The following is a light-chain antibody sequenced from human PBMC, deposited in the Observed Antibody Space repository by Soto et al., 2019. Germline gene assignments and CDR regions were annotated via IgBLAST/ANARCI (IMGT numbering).Light chain of an antibody. V-gene: IGKV1-39*01. CDR1: QSISSY. Sequence: IPMTQSPSSLSASVGDRVTITCRASQSISSYLNWYQQKPGQAPKLLISGASSLESGVPSSFSGSGSGTDFTLTISSLQPEDFATYYCQQSHSMTPTFGQGTKVDIK. J-gene: IGKJ1*01. CDR3: QQSHSMTPT. CDR2: GAS.